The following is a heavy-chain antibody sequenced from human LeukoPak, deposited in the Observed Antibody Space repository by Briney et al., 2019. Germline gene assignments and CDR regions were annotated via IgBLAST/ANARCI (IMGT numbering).Heavy chain of an antibody. CDR2: ISGSGGST. D-gene: IGHD6-6*01. J-gene: IGHJ4*02. CDR3: AKHTEYSSSSGFDY. Sequence: GGSLRLSCAAPGFTFSSYAMSWVRQAPGKGLEWVSGISGSGGSTYSADSVKGRFTISRDNSKNTLYLQMNSLRAEDTAVYYCAKHTEYSSSSGFDYWGQGTLVTVSS. CDR1: GFTFSSYA. V-gene: IGHV3-23*01.